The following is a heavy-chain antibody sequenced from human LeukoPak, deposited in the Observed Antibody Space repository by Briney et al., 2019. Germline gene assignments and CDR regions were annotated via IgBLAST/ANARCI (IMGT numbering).Heavy chain of an antibody. CDR1: GFTFSSHW. V-gene: IGHV3-74*01. D-gene: IGHD4-23*01. CDR3: ARGRPHGNDY. J-gene: IGHJ4*02. Sequence: GGSLRLSCAASGFTFSSHWMNWVRQAPGKGLVWVSRIASDGSSTTYADSVKGRFSISRDNAKNTLYLQMNSLRVEDTAVYYCARGRPHGNDYWGRGTLVTVSS. CDR2: IASDGSST.